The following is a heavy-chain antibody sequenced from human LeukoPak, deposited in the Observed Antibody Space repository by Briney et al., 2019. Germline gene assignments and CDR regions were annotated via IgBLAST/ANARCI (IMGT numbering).Heavy chain of an antibody. CDR3: AKVGDYWVRGYFDY. D-gene: IGHD4-17*01. J-gene: IGHJ4*02. CDR1: GFTFSSYA. V-gene: IGHV3-23*01. CDR2: ISGSGGST. Sequence: GGSLRLSCAASGFTFSSYAMSWVRQAPGKGLEGVSVISGSGGSTYYADSVKGRFTISRDNSKNTLYLQMNSLRAEDTAVYYCAKVGDYWVRGYFDYWGQGTLVTVSS.